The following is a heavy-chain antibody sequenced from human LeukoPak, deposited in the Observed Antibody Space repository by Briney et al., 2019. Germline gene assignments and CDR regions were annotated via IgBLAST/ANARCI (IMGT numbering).Heavy chain of an antibody. CDR1: GYTLTELS. D-gene: IGHD3-10*01. V-gene: IGHV1-24*01. J-gene: IGHJ6*04. CDR3: ATYLYGSGRGGMDV. CDR2: FDPEDGET. Sequence: ASVKVSCKVSGYTLTELSMHWVRQAPGKGLEWMGGFDPEDGETIYAQNFQGRVTMTEDTSTDTAYMELSSLRSEDTAVYYCATYLYGSGRGGMDVWGKGTTVTVSS.